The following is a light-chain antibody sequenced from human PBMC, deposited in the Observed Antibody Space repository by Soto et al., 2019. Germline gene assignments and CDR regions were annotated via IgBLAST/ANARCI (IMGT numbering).Light chain of an antibody. CDR3: CSYAGSSSLV. V-gene: IGLV2-23*01. J-gene: IGLJ2*01. CDR1: RGDVGSYDL. Sequence: QSVLSQPASVSGSPGQSITISCTGTRGDVGSYDLVSWYQQHPGQVPKLMIYEGRKRPSGVSNRFSASKSGHTASLTISGLQAEDEADYYCCSYAGSSSLVFGGGTKVTVL. CDR2: EGR.